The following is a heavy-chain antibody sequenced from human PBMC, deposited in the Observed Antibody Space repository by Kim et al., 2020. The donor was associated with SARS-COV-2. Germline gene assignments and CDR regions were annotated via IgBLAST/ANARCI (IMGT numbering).Heavy chain of an antibody. CDR1: GYTFTGYY. V-gene: IGHV1-2*02. CDR3: ARSRQLWSTRFDP. J-gene: IGHJ5*02. D-gene: IGHD5-18*01. CDR2: INPNSGGT. Sequence: ASVKVSCKASGYTFTGYYMHWVRQAPGQGLEWMGWINPNSGGTNYAQKFQGRVTMTRDTSISTAYMELSRLRSDDTAVYYCARSRQLWSTRFDPWGQGTLVTVSS.